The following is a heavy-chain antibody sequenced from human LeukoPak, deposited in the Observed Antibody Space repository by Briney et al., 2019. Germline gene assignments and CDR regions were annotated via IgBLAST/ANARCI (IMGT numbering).Heavy chain of an antibody. V-gene: IGHV3-74*01. CDR3: ARDWFHAIDY. Sequence: GGSLRLSCAASGFTFNDYGMSWVRHAPGEGLVWVSRIRSDGSDTRYAESVEGRFTISRDNAKNTLYLQMNSLRAEDTAVYYCARDWFHAIDYWGQGTLVTVSS. J-gene: IGHJ4*02. CDR2: IRSDGSDT. D-gene: IGHD2/OR15-2a*01. CDR1: GFTFNDYG.